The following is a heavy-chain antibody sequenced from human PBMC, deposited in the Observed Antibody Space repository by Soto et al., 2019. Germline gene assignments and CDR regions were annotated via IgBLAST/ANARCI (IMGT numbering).Heavy chain of an antibody. D-gene: IGHD3-10*01. J-gene: IGHJ6*02. CDR3: ARETMVRTYYYYGMDV. CDR2: IWYDGSNK. CDR1: GFTFSSYG. Sequence: PGGSLRLSCAASGFTFSSYGMHWVRQAPGKGLEWVAVIWYDGSNKYYADSVKGRFTISRDNSKNTLYLQMNSLRAEDTAVYYCARETMVRTYYYYGMDVWGQGTTVTVSS. V-gene: IGHV3-33*01.